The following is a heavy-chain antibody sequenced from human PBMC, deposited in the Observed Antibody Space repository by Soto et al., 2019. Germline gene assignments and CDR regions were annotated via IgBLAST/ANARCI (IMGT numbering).Heavy chain of an antibody. J-gene: IGHJ6*02. Sequence: SETLSLTCTVSGGSISSSSYYWGWIRQPPGKGLEWIGSIYYSGSTYYNPSLKSRVTISVDTSKNQFSLKLSSVTAADTAVYYCARHSGSGSYFGYYGMDVWGQGTTVTVSS. CDR1: GGSISSSSYY. CDR2: IYYSGST. D-gene: IGHD3-10*01. V-gene: IGHV4-39*01. CDR3: ARHSGSGSYFGYYGMDV.